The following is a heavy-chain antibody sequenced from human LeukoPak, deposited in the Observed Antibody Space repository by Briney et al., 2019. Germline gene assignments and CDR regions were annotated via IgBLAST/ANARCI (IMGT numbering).Heavy chain of an antibody. J-gene: IGHJ6*03. V-gene: IGHV4-39*01. CDR3: ARLHYGGNSGYYYYYMDV. CDR1: GGSISSSSYY. D-gene: IGHD4-23*01. CDR2: IYYSGST. Sequence: SETLSLTCTVSGGSISSSSYYWGWIRQPPGKGLEWIGSIYYSGSTYYNPSLKSRVTISVDTSKNQFSLKLSPVTAADTAVYYCARLHYGGNSGYYYYYMDVWGKGTTVTISS.